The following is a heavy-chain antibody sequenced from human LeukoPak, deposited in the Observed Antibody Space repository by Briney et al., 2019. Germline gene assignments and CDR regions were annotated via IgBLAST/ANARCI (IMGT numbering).Heavy chain of an antibody. V-gene: IGHV3-66*01. D-gene: IGHD5-12*01. CDR3: ARGPSGYRNT. Sequence: PGGSLRLSCAASGFTVSSNYMTWVRQAPGKGLEWVSLIYSGGSTYYADSVKGRFTISRDNSKNTLYLQMNGLRAEDTAVYYCARGPSGYRNTGGQGTLVTVSS. CDR1: GFTVSSNY. J-gene: IGHJ4*02. CDR2: IYSGGST.